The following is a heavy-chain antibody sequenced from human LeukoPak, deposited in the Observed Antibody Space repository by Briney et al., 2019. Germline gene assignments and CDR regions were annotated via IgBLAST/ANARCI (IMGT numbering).Heavy chain of an antibody. CDR1: GGSISSYY. Sequence: SETLSLTCTVSGGSISSYYWSWIRQPPGKGLEWIGYIYYSGSTNYNPSLQSRVTISVDTSKNQFSLKLSSVTAADTAVYYCARVRTPYGYYGMDVWGQGTTVTVSS. J-gene: IGHJ6*02. D-gene: IGHD3-10*01. V-gene: IGHV4-59*01. CDR3: ARVRTPYGYYGMDV. CDR2: IYYSGST.